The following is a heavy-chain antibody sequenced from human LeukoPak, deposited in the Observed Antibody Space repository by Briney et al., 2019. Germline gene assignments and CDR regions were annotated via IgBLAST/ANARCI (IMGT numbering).Heavy chain of an antibody. CDR2: ITSSSTTI. J-gene: IGHJ3*02. V-gene: IGHV3-48*02. CDR3: VREMPGVMVAFDI. Sequence: GGSLRLSCATSGFTFTSHSMNWVRQAPGKGLELVSFITSSSTTIYYADSVKGRFTISRDNAKNSLYLQMNSLRDEDTAVYFCVREMPGVMVAFDIWGPGTMVTVSS. CDR1: GFTFTSHS. D-gene: IGHD2-2*01.